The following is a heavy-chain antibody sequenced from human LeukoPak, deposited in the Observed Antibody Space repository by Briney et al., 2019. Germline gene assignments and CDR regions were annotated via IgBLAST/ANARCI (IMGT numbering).Heavy chain of an antibody. CDR3: ARAIFGVVKSPWFDP. V-gene: IGHV4-30-4*08. J-gene: IGHJ5*02. Sequence: SQTLSLTCTVSGGSISSGDYYWSWIRQPPGKGLEWIGYIYYSGSTYYNPSLKSRVTISVDTSKNQFSLKLSSVTAADTAVYYCARAIFGVVKSPWFDPWGQGTLVTVSS. CDR2: IYYSGST. D-gene: IGHD3-3*01. CDR1: GGSISSGDYY.